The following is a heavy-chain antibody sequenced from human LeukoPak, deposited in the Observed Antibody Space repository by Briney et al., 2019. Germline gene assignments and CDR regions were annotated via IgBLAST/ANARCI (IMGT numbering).Heavy chain of an antibody. CDR1: GGSISSYY. V-gene: IGHV4-59*01. CDR2: IYYSGST. CDR3: ARGSFGGYCSSTSCSPYYYYGMDV. J-gene: IGHJ6*02. Sequence: SETLSLTCTVPGGSISSYYWSWIRQPPGKGLEWIGYIYYSGSTNYNPSLKSRVTISVDTSKNQFSLKLSSVTAADTAVYYCARGSFGGYCSSTSCSPYYYYGMDVWGQGTTVTVSS. D-gene: IGHD2-2*03.